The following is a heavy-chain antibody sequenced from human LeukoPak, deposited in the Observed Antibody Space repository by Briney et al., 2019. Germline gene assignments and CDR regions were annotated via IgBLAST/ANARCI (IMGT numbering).Heavy chain of an antibody. J-gene: IGHJ4*02. CDR2: ISGSGNST. CDR3: AKEYQHSSSWYEFEDY. CDR1: GFTFSSYA. D-gene: IGHD6-13*01. V-gene: IGHV3-23*01. Sequence: GGSLRLSCAASGFTFSSYAMSWVRQAPGKGLEWVSAISGSGNSTYYADSVKGRFTISRDNSKNTLYLQMNSLRAEDTAVYYCAKEYQHSSSWYEFEDYWGQGTLVTVSS.